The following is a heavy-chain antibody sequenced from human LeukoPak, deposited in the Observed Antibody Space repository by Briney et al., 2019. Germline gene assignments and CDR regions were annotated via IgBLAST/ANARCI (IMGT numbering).Heavy chain of an antibody. V-gene: IGHV4-39*01. CDR2: IYYSGST. D-gene: IGHD2-15*01. CDR1: GGSIISSSYY. J-gene: IGHJ1*01. CDR3: ARQDIRYFQH. Sequence: SETLSLTCTVSGGSIISSSYYWGWIRQPRGKGLEWIGSIYYSGSTYYNPSLKSRVTISVDTSKNQFSLKLSSVTAADTAVYYCARQDIRYFQHWGQGTLVAVSS.